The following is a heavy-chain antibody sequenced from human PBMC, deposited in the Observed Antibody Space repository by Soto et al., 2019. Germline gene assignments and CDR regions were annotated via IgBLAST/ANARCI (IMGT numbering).Heavy chain of an antibody. CDR1: AFTFSNYA. D-gene: IGHD6-6*01. CDR3: ARERIAARRTPDY. Sequence: QVYLVESGGGVVQPGRSLRLSCEASAFTFSNYAMHWVRQAPGRGLEWVALIWSDGCNEHYADSLKGRFTISRDNSKNTVYLQMSSLTADDSAVYYCARERIAARRTPDYWGQGTLVTVSS. J-gene: IGHJ4*02. CDR2: IWSDGCNE. V-gene: IGHV3-33*01.